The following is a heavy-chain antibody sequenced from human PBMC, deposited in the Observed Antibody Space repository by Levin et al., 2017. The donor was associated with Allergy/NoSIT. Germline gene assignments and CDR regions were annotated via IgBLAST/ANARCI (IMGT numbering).Heavy chain of an antibody. CDR1: GGSINNYY. V-gene: IGHV4-59*03. Sequence: SETLSLTCTVSGGSINNYYWNWIRQSPVRGLEWIGYVFHSGYTKFNPSLKSRVTMSIDTSKNQFSLKLSSVTTADTAVYYCACLALAETNWFDPWGPGTLVTVSS. J-gene: IGHJ5*02. D-gene: IGHD6-19*01. CDR2: VFHSGYT. CDR3: ACLALAETNWFDP.